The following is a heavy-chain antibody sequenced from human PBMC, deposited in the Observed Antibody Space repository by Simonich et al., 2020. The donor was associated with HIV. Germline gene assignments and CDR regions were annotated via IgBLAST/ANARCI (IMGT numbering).Heavy chain of an antibody. CDR1: GFTFSSYD. J-gene: IGHJ2*01. CDR3: ARGGYGWYFDL. CDR2: IGTAGDT. Sequence: EVQLVESGGGLVQPGGSLRLSCAASGFTFSSYDMHWVRQGTGKGLEWVSAIGTAGDTYYPGSVKGRFTISRENAKNSLYLQMNSLRAGDTAVYYCARGGYGWYFDLWGRGTLVTVSS. V-gene: IGHV3-13*01. D-gene: IGHD5-18*01.